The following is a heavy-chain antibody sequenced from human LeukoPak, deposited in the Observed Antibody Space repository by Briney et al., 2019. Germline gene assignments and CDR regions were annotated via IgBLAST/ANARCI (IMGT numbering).Heavy chain of an antibody. J-gene: IGHJ6*03. D-gene: IGHD3-22*01. CDR2: IYYSWST. CDR3: AGVTTGYYYMDA. Sequence: SETLSLTCTVSGGSISSSSYYWGWIRQPPGKGLEWIGSIYYSWSTYYNPSLKSRVTISVDTSKNQFSLKLSSVTAADTAVYYCAGVTTGYYYMDAWGKGTTVTVSS. V-gene: IGHV4-39*07. CDR1: GGSISSSSYY.